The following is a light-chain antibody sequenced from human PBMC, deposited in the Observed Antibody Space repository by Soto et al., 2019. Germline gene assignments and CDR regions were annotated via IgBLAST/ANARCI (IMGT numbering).Light chain of an antibody. Sequence: IVLTQSPVTLSLWPGETAILSCGASESISSSLSWYQQRPGQAPRLLIYDASKRAPGIPTRFSGSGSGTDFTLTISSLEPEDFALYYCQQRSSSITFGQGTRLEIE. CDR3: QQRSSSIT. CDR1: ESISSS. CDR2: DAS. J-gene: IGKJ5*01. V-gene: IGKV3-11*01.